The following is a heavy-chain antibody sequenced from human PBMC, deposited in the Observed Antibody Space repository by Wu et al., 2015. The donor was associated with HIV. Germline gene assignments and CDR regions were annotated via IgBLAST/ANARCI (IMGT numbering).Heavy chain of an antibody. CDR2: INPNSDAA. CDR1: GYTFTAYY. Sequence: QVQLVQSGAELKKPGASVKISCKTSGYTFTAYYIHWVRQAPGQGLEWMAWINPNSDAANFAEIFQGRVTMTRETAITTAYLELTGLTSDDTAVYYCVRGARGMPKGAFDIWGQGTLVTVSS. V-gene: IGHV1-2*02. J-gene: IGHJ3*02. D-gene: IGHD3-10*01. CDR3: VRGARGMPKGAFDI.